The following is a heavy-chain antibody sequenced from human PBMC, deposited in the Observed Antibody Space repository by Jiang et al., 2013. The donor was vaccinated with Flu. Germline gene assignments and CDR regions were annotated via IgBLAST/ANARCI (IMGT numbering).Heavy chain of an antibody. V-gene: IGHV3-49*05. CDR1: GFTFGDYA. Sequence: VQLVESGGGLVKPGRSLRLSCTASGFTFGDYAMSWFRQAPGKGLEWVGFIRSKAYGGTTEYAASVKGRFTISRDDSKSIAYLQMNSLKTEDTAVYYCTRDRAYYYGSGEQGYYFDYWGQGTLVTVSS. J-gene: IGHJ4*02. CDR3: TRDRAYYYGSGEQGYYFDY. CDR2: IRSKAYGGTT. D-gene: IGHD3-10*01.